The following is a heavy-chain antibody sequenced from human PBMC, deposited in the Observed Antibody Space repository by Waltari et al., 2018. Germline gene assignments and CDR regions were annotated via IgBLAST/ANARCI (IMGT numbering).Heavy chain of an antibody. V-gene: IGHV3-9*03. D-gene: IGHD3-3*01. CDR1: GFTFDDYS. CDR3: AKGHISNDFWSGSLDF. CDR2: ISWNRSSI. J-gene: IGHJ4*02. Sequence: EVQVVESGGGLVQPGRSLRLSCAASGFTFDDYSMHWVRQAPGKGVGWVSGISWNRSSIGYADSVKGRFTISRDNAKNSLYLQMNSLRAEDMALYYCAKGHISNDFWSGSLDFWGQGTLVTVSS.